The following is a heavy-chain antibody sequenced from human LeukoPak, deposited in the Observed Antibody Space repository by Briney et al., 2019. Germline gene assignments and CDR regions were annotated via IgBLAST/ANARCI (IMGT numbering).Heavy chain of an antibody. J-gene: IGHJ4*02. D-gene: IGHD2-21*02. CDR1: GYTFTSYA. CDR2: INAGNGNT. CDR3: AAHIVVVTDPSFDY. Sequence: ASVKVSCKASGYTFTSYAMHWVRQAPGQRLEWMGWINAGNGNTKYSQKFQGRVTITRDTPASTAYMELSSLRSEDTAVYYCAAHIVVVTDPSFDYWGQGTLVTVSS. V-gene: IGHV1-3*01.